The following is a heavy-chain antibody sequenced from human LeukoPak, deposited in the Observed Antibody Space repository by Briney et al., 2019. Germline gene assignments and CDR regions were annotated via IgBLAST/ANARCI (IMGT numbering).Heavy chain of an antibody. CDR3: ARDSSGYYTPSKYYSYYYYMDV. V-gene: IGHV4-59*01. CDR2: VDHTGST. Sequence: SETLSLTCTVSDDSITMYYWTWIRQPPGKGLEWIGYVDHTGSTKFNPSLNGRVSISRDTSNNFFSLRLRSVTAADTAVYYCARDSSGYYTPSKYYSYYYYMDVWGKGTTVTVSS. D-gene: IGHD3-22*01. J-gene: IGHJ6*03. CDR1: DDSITMYY.